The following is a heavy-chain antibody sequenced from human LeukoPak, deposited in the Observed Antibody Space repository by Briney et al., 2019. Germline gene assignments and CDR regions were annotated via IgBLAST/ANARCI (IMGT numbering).Heavy chain of an antibody. V-gene: IGHV3-30*02. CDR2: IRYDGSNK. CDR1: GFTFSSYG. D-gene: IGHD1-1*01. Sequence: PGGSLRLSCAASGFTFSSYGMHWVRQAPGKGLEWVALIRYDGSNKYYADSVKGRFTISRDNSKNTLYLQMNSLRAEDTAVYYCAKPVPNWNDEATFDYWGQGTLVTVSS. CDR3: AKPVPNWNDEATFDY. J-gene: IGHJ4*02.